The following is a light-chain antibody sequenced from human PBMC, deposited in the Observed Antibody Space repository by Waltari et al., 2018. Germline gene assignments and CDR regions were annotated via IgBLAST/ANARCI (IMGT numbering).Light chain of an antibody. CDR2: RVS. V-gene: IGKV2-30*02. Sequence: DVVMTQSPLSLPVTLGQPASISCKSSQSLVHRDGNTHLNWFHQRPGQSPRRLIYRVSNRDPGVPDRFSGGGSGTDFTLKISRVEAEDVGVYYCMQGTHWPYTFGQGTRLDIK. CDR3: MQGTHWPYT. CDR1: QSLVHRDGNTH. J-gene: IGKJ2*01.